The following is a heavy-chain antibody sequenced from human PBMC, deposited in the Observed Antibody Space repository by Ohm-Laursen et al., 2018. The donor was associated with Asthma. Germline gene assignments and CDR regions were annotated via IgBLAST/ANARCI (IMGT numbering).Heavy chain of an antibody. CDR1: GGSISSYY. J-gene: IGHJ6*02. V-gene: IGHV4-59*12. CDR3: AIASGYCSGGSCFYYYYGMDV. D-gene: IGHD2-15*01. CDR2: IYYSGST. Sequence: SETLSLTCTVSGGSISSYYWSWIRQPPGKGLEWIGYIYYSGSTNYNPSLKSRVTISVDTSKNQFSLKLSSVTAADTAVHYCAIASGYCSGGSCFYYYYGMDVWGQGTTVTVSS.